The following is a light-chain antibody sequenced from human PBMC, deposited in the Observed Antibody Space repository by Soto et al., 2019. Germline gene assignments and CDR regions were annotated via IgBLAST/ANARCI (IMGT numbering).Light chain of an antibody. J-gene: IGKJ1*01. V-gene: IGKV3-11*01. CDR1: QSITTY. CDR3: QQRSNWPRT. Sequence: EIVLTQSPGTLSLSPGERATLSCRASQSITTYLAWYQQKPGQAPRLLIYDVSNRATGIPARFSGSGSGTDFTLTISSLEPEDFAVYYCQQRSNWPRTFGQGTKGDIK. CDR2: DVS.